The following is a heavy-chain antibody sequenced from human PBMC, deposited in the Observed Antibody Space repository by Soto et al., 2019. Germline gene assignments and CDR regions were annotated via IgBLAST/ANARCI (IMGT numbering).Heavy chain of an antibody. D-gene: IGHD3-22*01. J-gene: IGHJ4*02. V-gene: IGHV4-39*01. CDR1: GGSISSSSYY. CDR3: ARHEYYYDSSGYYQDY. Sequence: QLQLQESGPGLVKPSETLSLTCTVSGGSISSSSYYWGWIRQPPGKGLEWIGSIYYSGSTYYNPSLKSRVTISVETSKNQFSLKLSAVTAADTAVYYCARHEYYYDSSGYYQDYWGQGTLVTVSS. CDR2: IYYSGST.